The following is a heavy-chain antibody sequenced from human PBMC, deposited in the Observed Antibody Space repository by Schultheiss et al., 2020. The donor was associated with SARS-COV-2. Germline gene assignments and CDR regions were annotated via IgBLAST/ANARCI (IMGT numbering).Heavy chain of an antibody. Sequence: GSLKISCKGSGYSFTSYWIGWVRQMPGKGLEWMGIIYPGDSDTRYSPSFQGQVTISADKSISTAYLQWSSLKASDTAMYYCARLRFLEWSRPYYFDYWGQGTLVTVSS. J-gene: IGHJ4*02. CDR3: ARLRFLEWSRPYYFDY. CDR1: GYSFTSYW. CDR2: IYPGDSDT. V-gene: IGHV5-51*01. D-gene: IGHD3-3*01.